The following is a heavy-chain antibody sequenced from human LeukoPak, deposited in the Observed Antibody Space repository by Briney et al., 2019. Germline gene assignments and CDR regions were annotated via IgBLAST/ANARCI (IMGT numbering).Heavy chain of an antibody. CDR1: GFTFSSYP. CDR2: ISTTNSYI. J-gene: IGHJ4*02. Sequence: GGSLRLSCAASGFTFSSYPLNWVRQAPGKGLEWVSSISTTNSYIYYADSVKGRFTISRDNAKNSLYLQMNSLRAEDTAVYYCARGYCSGGSCYLYFDYWGQGTLVTVSS. CDR3: ARGYCSGGSCYLYFDY. D-gene: IGHD2-15*01. V-gene: IGHV3-21*01.